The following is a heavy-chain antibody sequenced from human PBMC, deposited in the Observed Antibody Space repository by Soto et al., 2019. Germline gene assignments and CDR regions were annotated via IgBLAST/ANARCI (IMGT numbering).Heavy chain of an antibody. CDR1: GGSISSSSYY. J-gene: IGHJ4*02. V-gene: IGHV4-39*01. CDR2: IYYSGST. D-gene: IGHD6-13*01. CDR3: AIILAAVESLDY. Sequence: SETLSLTCTVSGGSISSSSYYWGWIRQPPGKGLEWIGSIYYSGSTYYNPSLKSRVTISVDTSKNQFSLKLSSVTAADTAVYYCAIILAAVESLDYWGQGTLVTVSS.